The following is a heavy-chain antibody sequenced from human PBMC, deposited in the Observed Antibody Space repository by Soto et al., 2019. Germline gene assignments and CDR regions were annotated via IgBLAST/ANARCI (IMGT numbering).Heavy chain of an antibody. Sequence: SETLSLTCIVSGGSITTVHYYWGWVRQPPGKGLEWIGIVSYSGSTYYNPSLKSRATIYADTSNNQFSLRLISVTAADTAVYYCARLELAGDLSNNWFDPWGQGTLVTVSS. D-gene: IGHD6-19*01. CDR1: GGSITTVHYY. CDR2: VSYSGST. J-gene: IGHJ5*02. CDR3: ARLELAGDLSNNWFDP. V-gene: IGHV4-39*01.